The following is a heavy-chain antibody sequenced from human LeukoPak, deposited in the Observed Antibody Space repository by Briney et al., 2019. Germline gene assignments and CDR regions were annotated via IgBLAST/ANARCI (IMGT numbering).Heavy chain of an antibody. CDR2: IYTSGST. Sequence: SETLSLTCTVSGGSISSGSYYWSWIRQPAGKGLEWIGRIYTSGSTNYNPSLKSRVTMSVDTSKNQFSLKLSSVTAADTAVYYCAAFYGSGSYHSAFDYWGQGTLVTVSS. D-gene: IGHD3-10*01. CDR1: GGSISSGSYY. J-gene: IGHJ4*02. V-gene: IGHV4-61*02. CDR3: AAFYGSGSYHSAFDY.